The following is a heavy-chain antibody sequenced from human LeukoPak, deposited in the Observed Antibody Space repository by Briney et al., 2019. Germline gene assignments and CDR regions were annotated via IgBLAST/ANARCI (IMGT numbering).Heavy chain of an antibody. CDR2: ISYDGRSQ. CDR1: GFIFSNYA. Sequence: GGSLRLSCAASGFIFSNYALHWVRQPPGKGLEWVAAISYDGRSQYYADSVKDRFIISRDDSNNTVYLQLNSLRSGDTAVYFCARMNRGSGDYWGQGTLVSASS. J-gene: IGHJ4*02. V-gene: IGHV3-30*14. D-gene: IGHD6-25*01. CDR3: ARMNRGSGDY.